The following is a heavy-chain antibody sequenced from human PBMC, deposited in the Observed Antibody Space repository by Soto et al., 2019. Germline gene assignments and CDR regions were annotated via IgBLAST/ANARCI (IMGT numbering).Heavy chain of an antibody. J-gene: IGHJ6*02. V-gene: IGHV4-39*01. CDR2: IYYSGST. Sequence: QLQLQESGPGLVKPSETLSLTCTVSGGSISSSGYYWGWIRQPPGKGLEWIGSIYYSGSTYYNPSLKSRVTISVDTSKNQFSLKLSSVTAADTAVYYCARLGSRGGEKYYYYGMDVWGQGTTVTVSS. D-gene: IGHD1-26*01. CDR3: ARLGSRGGEKYYYYGMDV. CDR1: GGSISSSGYY.